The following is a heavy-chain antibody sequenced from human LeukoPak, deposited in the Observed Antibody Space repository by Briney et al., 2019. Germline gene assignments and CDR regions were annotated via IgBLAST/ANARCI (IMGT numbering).Heavy chain of an antibody. CDR1: GGSFSGYY. J-gene: IGHJ4*02. D-gene: IGHD3-22*01. CDR3: ARAKRVIPRRYFYY. V-gene: IGHV4-34*01. Sequence: SQTLSLTCAVYGGSFSGYYWSWIRQPPGKGLEWIGEINHSGSTNYNPSLKSRVTISVDTSKNQCSLKLSSVTAADTAVYYCARAKRVIPRRYFYYWGQGTLVTVSS. CDR2: INHSGST.